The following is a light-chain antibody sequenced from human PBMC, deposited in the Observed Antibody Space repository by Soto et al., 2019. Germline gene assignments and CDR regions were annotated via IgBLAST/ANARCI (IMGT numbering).Light chain of an antibody. Sequence: EIVMTQSPATLSVSPGERATLSCRASQSVSSNLAWYQQKPGQAPRLLIYGASTRATGIPARFSGSGSGTEFAPTISIPQSEDFAIYFSQLYNNWHPDSTLGQGTKVQIK. CDR1: QSVSSN. V-gene: IGKV3-15*01. J-gene: IGKJ1*01. CDR2: GAS. CDR3: QLYNNWHPDST.